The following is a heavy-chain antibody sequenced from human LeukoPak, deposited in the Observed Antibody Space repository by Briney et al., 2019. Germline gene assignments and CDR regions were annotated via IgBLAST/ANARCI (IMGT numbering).Heavy chain of an antibody. Sequence: ASVTVSCTASGYTFTDYYMHWVRPAPGQGLEWMGRINPNSGGTNYAQKFQGRVTMTRDTSISTAYMELSRLRSDDTAVYYCASPNYYYGMDVWGQGTTVTVSS. J-gene: IGHJ6*02. CDR2: INPNSGGT. CDR3: ASPNYYYGMDV. CDR1: GYTFTDYY. V-gene: IGHV1-2*06.